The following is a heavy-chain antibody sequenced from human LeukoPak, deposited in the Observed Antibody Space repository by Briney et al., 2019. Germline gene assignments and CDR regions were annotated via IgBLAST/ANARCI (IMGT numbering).Heavy chain of an antibody. CDR3: ARVAAAGRVLDY. V-gene: IGHV4-34*01. D-gene: IGHD6-13*01. Sequence: SSETLSLTSAVYGGSFSGYYWSWIRQPPGKGLEWIGEINHSGSTNYNPSLKSRVTIPVDTSKNQFSLKLSSVTAADTAVYYCARVAAAGRVLDYWGQGTLVTVSS. CDR2: INHSGST. J-gene: IGHJ4*02. CDR1: GGSFSGYY.